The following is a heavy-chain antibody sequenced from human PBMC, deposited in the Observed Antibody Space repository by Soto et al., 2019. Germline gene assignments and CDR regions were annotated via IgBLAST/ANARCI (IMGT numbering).Heavy chain of an antibody. CDR3: AKDKEGVAANFDY. CDR1: GFTFDNYA. CDR2: ISWNSGSI. D-gene: IGHD6-19*01. J-gene: IGHJ4*02. V-gene: IGHV3-9*01. Sequence: GGSLRLSCAASGFTFDNYAMHWVRQAPGKGLEWVSGISWNSGSIGYADSVKGRFTISRDNAKNSLYLQMNSLRAEDTALYYCAKDKEGVAANFDYWGQGTLVTVSS.